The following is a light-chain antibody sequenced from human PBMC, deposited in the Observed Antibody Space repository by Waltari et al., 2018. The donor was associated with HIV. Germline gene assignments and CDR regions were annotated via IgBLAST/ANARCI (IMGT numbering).Light chain of an antibody. CDR2: GAS. Sequence: VLLTQSPVTLSVSPGDRVTLPCRASQNIGSYLAWYQQKTGQPPSLLVYGASIRAPGIPARFTGSGSGTDFKLIIDGLRPDDCAVYYCHKYNDCPRCTFGQGT. J-gene: IGKJ2*02. CDR1: QNIGSY. CDR3: HKYNDCPRCT. V-gene: IGKV3D-15*01.